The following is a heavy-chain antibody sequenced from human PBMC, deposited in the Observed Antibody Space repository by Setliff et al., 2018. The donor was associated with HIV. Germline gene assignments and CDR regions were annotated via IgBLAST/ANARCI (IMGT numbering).Heavy chain of an antibody. CDR3: ARVPHRVVGTTTLLYHFDY. CDR1: GYSISSGYY. Sequence: SETLSLTCAVSGYSISSGYYWAWIRQSPGKGLDWFGSIHHSGTTYYNPSLKSRVTISVDTTTNQVSLQVNSVTAVDTAVYYCARVPHRVVGTTTLLYHFDYWGLGTLVTVSS. CDR2: IHHSGTT. J-gene: IGHJ4*02. D-gene: IGHD1-26*01. V-gene: IGHV4-38-2*01.